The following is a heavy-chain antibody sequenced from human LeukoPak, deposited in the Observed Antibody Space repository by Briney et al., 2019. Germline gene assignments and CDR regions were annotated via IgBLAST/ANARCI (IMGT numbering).Heavy chain of an antibody. CDR2: ISGSGGST. CDR1: GFTFSSYA. V-gene: IGHV3-23*01. D-gene: IGHD3-16*01. CDR3: AKDRDDYVWGSYAFDI. Sequence: GGSLRLSCAASGFTFSSYAMSWVRQAPGKGLEWVSLISGSGGSTYYADSVKGRFTISRDNSKNTLYLQMNSLRAEDTAVFYCAKDRDDYVWGSYAFDIWGQGTMVTVSS. J-gene: IGHJ3*02.